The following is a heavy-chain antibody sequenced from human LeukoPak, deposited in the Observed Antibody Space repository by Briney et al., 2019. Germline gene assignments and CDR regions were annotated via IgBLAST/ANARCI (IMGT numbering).Heavy chain of an antibody. CDR2: INSDGSST. D-gene: IGHD1-7*01. V-gene: IGHV3-74*01. CDR1: GFTFSSCW. Sequence: PGGSLRLSCAASGFTFSSCWMHWVRQGPGKGLVWVARINSDGSSTSYADSVKGRFTISRDNAKNTLYLQMSSLRVEDTAVYYCARVTSLTGTIFDSWGQGTLFTPSS. J-gene: IGHJ4*02. CDR3: ARVTSLTGTIFDS.